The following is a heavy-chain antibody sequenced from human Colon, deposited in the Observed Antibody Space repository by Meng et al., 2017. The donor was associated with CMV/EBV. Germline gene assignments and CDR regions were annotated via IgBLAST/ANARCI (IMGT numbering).Heavy chain of an antibody. D-gene: IGHD3-3*01. V-gene: IGHV3-30*02. CDR2: IRYDGSNE. CDR3: AKDDRRRENFWVGYPDY. Sequence: GESLKISCAASEFTFNNYGTHWVRQAPGKGLEWVAFIRYDGSNEYYADSLKGRFTISRDNSRNTVYLQMNSLRPEDTAVYYCAKDDRRRENFWVGYPDYWGQGTLVTVSS. CDR1: EFTFNNYG. J-gene: IGHJ4*02.